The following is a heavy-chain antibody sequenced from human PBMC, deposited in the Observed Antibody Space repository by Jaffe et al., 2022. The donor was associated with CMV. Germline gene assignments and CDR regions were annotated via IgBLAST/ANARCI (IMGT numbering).Heavy chain of an antibody. CDR2: IIPILGIA. V-gene: IGHV1-69*09. J-gene: IGHJ3*02. D-gene: IGHD3-22*01. CDR3: ARPMYYYDSSGYSGAFDI. Sequence: QVQLVQSGAEVKKPGSSVKVSCKASGGTFSSYAISWVRQAPGQGLEWMGRIIPILGIANYAQKFQGRVTITADKSTSTAYMELSSLRSEDTAVYYCARPMYYYDSSGYSGAFDIWGQGTMVTVSS. CDR1: GGTFSSYA.